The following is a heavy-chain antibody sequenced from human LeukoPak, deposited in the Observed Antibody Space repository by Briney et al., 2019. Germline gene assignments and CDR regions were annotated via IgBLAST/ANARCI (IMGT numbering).Heavy chain of an antibody. V-gene: IGHV3-11*01. CDR3: ARDLNYYDSSGYY. J-gene: IGHJ4*02. D-gene: IGHD3-22*01. Sequence: GGSLRLSCAASGFTFSDYYMSWIRQAPGKGLEWVSYISSSGSTIYYADSVKGRFTISRDNAKSSLYLQMNSLRAEDTAVYYCARDLNYYDSSGYYWGQGTLVTVSS. CDR2: ISSSGSTI. CDR1: GFTFSDYY.